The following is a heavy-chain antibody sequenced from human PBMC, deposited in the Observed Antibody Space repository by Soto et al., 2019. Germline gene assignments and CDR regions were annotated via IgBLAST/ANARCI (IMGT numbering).Heavy chain of an antibody. CDR2: FDPDEAET. D-gene: IGHD4-17*01. V-gene: IGHV1-24*01. Sequence: QVQLVQSGAEVKKPGASVKVSCKVSGYTLNEVAMHWVRQAPGKGLEWLGGFDPDEAETIYAQHFQGRVTMTEDTSTDTVYMELSSLRAEDTALYLCTTYTGDYNFDHWGQGHRVTVSS. CDR1: GYTLNEVA. J-gene: IGHJ5*02. CDR3: TTYTGDYNFDH.